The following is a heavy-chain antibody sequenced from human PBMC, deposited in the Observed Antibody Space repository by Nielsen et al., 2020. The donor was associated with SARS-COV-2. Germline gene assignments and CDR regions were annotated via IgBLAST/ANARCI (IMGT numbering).Heavy chain of an antibody. CDR1: GFTFDDYA. J-gene: IGHJ4*02. CDR3: AKGYSGSYYDYFDY. D-gene: IGHD1-26*01. CDR2: ISWNSGSI. V-gene: IGHV3-9*01. Sequence: SCAASGFTFDDYAMHWVRQAPGKGLEWVSGISWNSGSIGYADSVKGRFTISRDNAKNSLYLQMNSLRAEDTALYYCAKGYSGSYYDYFDYWGQGTLVTVSS.